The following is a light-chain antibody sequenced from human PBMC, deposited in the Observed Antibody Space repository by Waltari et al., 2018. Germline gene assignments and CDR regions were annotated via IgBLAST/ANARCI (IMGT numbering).Light chain of an antibody. CDR1: QSLLSRSNNKNY. Sequence: DIVLTQSPDSLAVSLGERATINCKSSQSLLSRSNNKNYLAWYRQKPGQPPKLLIYWASTRESGVPDRFSGSWFGADFTLTISSLQAEDVAVYYCQQYYSLPLTFGGGTKVEI. CDR2: WAS. CDR3: QQYYSLPLT. V-gene: IGKV4-1*01. J-gene: IGKJ4*01.